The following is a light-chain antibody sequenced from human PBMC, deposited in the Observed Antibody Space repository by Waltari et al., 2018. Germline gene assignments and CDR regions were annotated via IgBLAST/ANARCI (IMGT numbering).Light chain of an antibody. J-gene: IGKJ2*01. CDR1: QSVLYSSNNKNY. CDR2: WAS. Sequence: DIVMTQSPDSLAVSLGERATINCKSSQSVLYSSNNKNYLAWYQQKPVLPPKLLIYWASTRESGVPDRFSGSGSGTDFTLTISSLQAEDVAVYYCQQYYSTPPTFGQGTKLEIK. CDR3: QQYYSTPPT. V-gene: IGKV4-1*01.